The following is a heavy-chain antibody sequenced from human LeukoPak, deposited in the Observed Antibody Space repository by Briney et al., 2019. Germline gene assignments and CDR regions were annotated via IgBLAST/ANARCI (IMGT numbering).Heavy chain of an antibody. CDR2: IYTSGST. J-gene: IGHJ4*02. V-gene: IGHV4-61*02. Sequence: SETLSLTCTVSGDSISSGGYYWSWIRQPAGKGLEWIGRIYTSGSTNYNPSLKSRVTISVDTSKNPFSLTLSSVTAADTAVYYCARAHYDFWSGSSKENPYFDNWGQGTLVTVSS. D-gene: IGHD3-3*01. CDR3: ARAHYDFWSGSSKENPYFDN. CDR1: GDSISSGGYY.